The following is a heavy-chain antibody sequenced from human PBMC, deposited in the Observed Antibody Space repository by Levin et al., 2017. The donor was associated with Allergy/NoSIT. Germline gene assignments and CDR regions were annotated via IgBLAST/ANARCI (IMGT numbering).Heavy chain of an antibody. J-gene: IGHJ6*04. CDR2: IYPDDSDI. Sequence: GESLKISCKGSGYSFTKYWIGWVRQTPEKGLEWMGIIYPDDSDIRYSPSFEGQVTISADNSISTAYLQWSSLRASDTAMYYCARHERTRSSTGGYYYDMDVWGKGTTVTVSS. V-gene: IGHV5-51*01. D-gene: IGHD6-6*01. CDR1: GYSFTKYW. CDR3: ARHERTRSSTGGYYYDMDV.